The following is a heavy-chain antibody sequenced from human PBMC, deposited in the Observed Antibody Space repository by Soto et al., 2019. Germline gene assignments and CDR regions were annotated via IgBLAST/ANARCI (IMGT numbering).Heavy chain of an antibody. V-gene: IGHV4-39*01. CDR1: GGSISSSYYF. CDR2: IYYSGST. Sequence: QLQLQESGPGLVKPSETLSLTCTVSGGSISSSYYFWGWIRQPPGKGLEWIGSIYYSGSTYYNPSIKSRITISVDTSKNQFSLKLTSVTAADPAVYYCADGLHCGGDCPISEYFHHWGQGTLVTVSS. CDR3: ADGLHCGGDCPISEYFHH. J-gene: IGHJ1*01. D-gene: IGHD2-21*02.